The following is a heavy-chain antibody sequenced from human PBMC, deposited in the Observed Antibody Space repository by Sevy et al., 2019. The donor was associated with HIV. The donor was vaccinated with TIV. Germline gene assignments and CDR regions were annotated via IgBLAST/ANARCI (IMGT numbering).Heavy chain of an antibody. Sequence: GGSLRLSCAASGFTFSNYAMNWVRQAPGKGLEWVSGISGSGGSGDKTNYADSVKGRFTISRDDSKNSLYLQLNSLRAKDTAIYYGARKYDSSGYFDYWGQGTLVTVSS. V-gene: IGHV3-23*01. CDR3: ARKYDSSGYFDY. J-gene: IGHJ4*02. D-gene: IGHD3-22*01. CDR1: GFTFSNYA. CDR2: ISGSGGSGDKT.